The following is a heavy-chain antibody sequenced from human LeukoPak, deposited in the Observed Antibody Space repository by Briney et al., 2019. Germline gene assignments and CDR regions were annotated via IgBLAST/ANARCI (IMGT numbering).Heavy chain of an antibody. CDR1: GFTFSSYS. Sequence: GGSLRLSCAASGFTFSSYSMNWVRQAPGKGLEWVSYISCSSSTIYYADSVKGRFTISRDNAKNSLYLQMNSLRAEDTAVYYCARGSLQDFWSGYYSPLGYWGQGTLVTVSS. J-gene: IGHJ4*02. D-gene: IGHD3-3*01. CDR3: ARGSLQDFWSGYYSPLGY. V-gene: IGHV3-48*04. CDR2: ISCSSSTI.